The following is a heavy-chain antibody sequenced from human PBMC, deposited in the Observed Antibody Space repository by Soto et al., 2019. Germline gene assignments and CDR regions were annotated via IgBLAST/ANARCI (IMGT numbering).Heavy chain of an antibody. J-gene: IGHJ5*02. Sequence: SEPRSLTCTVSGGSVSSCGYYWSWIRQYPGKGLEWIGYINYSGSTYYNPSLKSRITISVDTSKNQFSLKLSSVTAADTAVYYCARDLRYCSSPSCSNWFDPWGQGTLVTVSS. CDR3: ARDLRYCSSPSCSNWFDP. D-gene: IGHD2-2*01. CDR2: INYSGST. CDR1: GGSVSSCGYY. V-gene: IGHV4-31*03.